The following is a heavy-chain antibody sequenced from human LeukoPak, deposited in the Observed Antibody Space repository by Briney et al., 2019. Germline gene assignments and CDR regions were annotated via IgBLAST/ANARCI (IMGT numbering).Heavy chain of an antibody. D-gene: IGHD5-24*01. Sequence: ETLSLTCTFSVDSISSHDRSGIREPPGKALERIGYIYYSGSTNYNPSLKSRVTISVHTSKNQFSLKLSSVTAADTAVYYCARGRDGYNRAFDYWGQGTLVTVSP. V-gene: IGHV4-59*11. CDR2: IYYSGST. CDR3: ARGRDGYNRAFDY. J-gene: IGHJ4*02. CDR1: VDSISSHD.